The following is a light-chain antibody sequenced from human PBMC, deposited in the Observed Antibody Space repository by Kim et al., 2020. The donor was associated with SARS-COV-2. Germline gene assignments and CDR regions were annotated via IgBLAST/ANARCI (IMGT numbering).Light chain of an antibody. Sequence: GQSTTISCTGTSSDVGGYNYVSWYQQHPGKAPKLMIYDVTGRPSGVSNRFSGSKSGDTASLTISGLQAEDEADYYCSSYTSSSTYVFGTGTKVTVL. CDR2: DVT. CDR1: SSDVGGYNY. V-gene: IGLV2-14*03. J-gene: IGLJ1*01. CDR3: SSYTSSSTYV.